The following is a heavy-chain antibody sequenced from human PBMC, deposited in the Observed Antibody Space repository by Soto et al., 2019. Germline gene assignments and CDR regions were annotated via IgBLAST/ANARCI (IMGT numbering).Heavy chain of an antibody. CDR2: IFPIDSDT. V-gene: IGHV5-51*01. CDR3: ATGGYCSGTRCYNFFDY. Sequence: PGESVKISGKGSGYTFTINCIGWVRQMPWKGLEWMGIIFPIDSDTRYSPSSQGQVTISADKSISTAYLQWSSLKASDTAIYYCATGGYCSGTRCYNFFDYWGQGTLVTVSS. CDR1: GYTFTINC. J-gene: IGHJ4*02. D-gene: IGHD2-2*02.